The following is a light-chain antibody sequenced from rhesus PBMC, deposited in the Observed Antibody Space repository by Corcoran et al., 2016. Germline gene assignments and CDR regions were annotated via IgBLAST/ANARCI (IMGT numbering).Light chain of an antibody. CDR2: AAT. CDR3: QQGYNTPFT. CDR1: QGISSW. Sequence: DIQMTQSPSSLSASVGDKVTITCRASQGISSWLAWYQQKPGKAPKLLIYAATTLQCGVPSRFSGNGSWTDYTLTICSLQPEDFATYYCQQGYNTPFTFGPGTKLDIK. V-gene: IGKV1-18*01. J-gene: IGKJ3*01.